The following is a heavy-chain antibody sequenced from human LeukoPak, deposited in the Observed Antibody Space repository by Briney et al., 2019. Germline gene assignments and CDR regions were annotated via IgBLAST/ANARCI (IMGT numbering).Heavy chain of an antibody. CDR2: IYTSGST. CDR3: ARLINKPIAATGTGPVDH. Sequence: SETLSLTCTVSGDSISSYYWSWIRQPAGKGLEWIGHIYTSGSTNYNPSLKSRVTMSLDTSKNQFSLKLSSVTAADTAVYYCARLINKPIAATGTGPVDHWGQGTLVTVSS. J-gene: IGHJ4*02. CDR1: GDSISSYY. V-gene: IGHV4-4*07. D-gene: IGHD6-13*01.